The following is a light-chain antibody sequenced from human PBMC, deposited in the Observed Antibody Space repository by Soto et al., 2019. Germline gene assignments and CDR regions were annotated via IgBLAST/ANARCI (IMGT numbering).Light chain of an antibody. J-gene: IGKJ1*01. CDR2: DAS. Sequence: EIAMTKSAATLTESPGKSATLSCRASQRISRNLALYQQKPGQAPRLLIYDASTRATAIPARFSGSGSETEYTLTISSLQSEDSAVYYCQQYNNWPPWTFGQGTKVDIK. CDR1: QRISRN. V-gene: IGKV3-15*01. CDR3: QQYNNWPPWT.